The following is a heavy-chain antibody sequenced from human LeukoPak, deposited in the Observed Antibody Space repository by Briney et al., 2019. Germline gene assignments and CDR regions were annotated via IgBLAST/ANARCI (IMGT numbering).Heavy chain of an antibody. J-gene: IGHJ4*02. CDR2: ISSSGITI. CDR3: ARDFTPYYFDY. CDR1: PLTFSSYD. Sequence: GGSLRLSCAAPPLTFSSYDMNWVRQAPGKGLEWVSYISSSGITIYYADSVKGRFTISRDNAKNSLYLQMNSLRAEDTAVYYCARDFTPYYFDYWGQGTLVTVSS. V-gene: IGHV3-48*03.